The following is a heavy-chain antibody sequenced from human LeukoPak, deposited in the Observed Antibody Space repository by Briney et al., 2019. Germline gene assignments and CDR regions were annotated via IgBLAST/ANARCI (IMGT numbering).Heavy chain of an antibody. CDR3: ARDASNWFDP. CDR2: INHSGST. Sequence: SETLSLACAVYGGSFSGYYWSWIRQPPGKGLEWIGEINHSGSTNYNPSLKSRVTISVDTSKNQFSLKLSSVTAADTAVYYCARDASNWFDPWGQGTLVTVSS. CDR1: GGSFSGYY. J-gene: IGHJ5*02. V-gene: IGHV4-34*01.